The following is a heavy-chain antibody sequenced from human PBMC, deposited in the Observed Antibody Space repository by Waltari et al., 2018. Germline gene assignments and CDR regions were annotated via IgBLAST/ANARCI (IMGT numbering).Heavy chain of an antibody. D-gene: IGHD6-19*01. Sequence: QVQLVQSGAEVKKPGASVKVSCKASGYSFTNYMHWVRQAPGQGLEWMGWINPNRCGTQYAQRFQGRDTMTRDTAITTVFMELSGLRDDDTAVYYCARVWFHSGLDYWGQGTLVTVSS. V-gene: IGHV1-2*02. CDR2: INPNRCGT. J-gene: IGHJ4*02. CDR3: ARVWFHSGLDY. CDR1: GYSFTNY.